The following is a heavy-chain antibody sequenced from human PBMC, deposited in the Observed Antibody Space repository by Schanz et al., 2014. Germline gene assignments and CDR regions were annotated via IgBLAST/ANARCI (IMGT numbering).Heavy chain of an antibody. V-gene: IGHV3-23*04. D-gene: IGHD1-20*01. CDR2: ISGGGGTT. CDR1: GFTFSSYG. CDR3: ANNWNLDY. J-gene: IGHJ4*02. Sequence: VQLVESGGGVVQPGRSLRLSCAASGFTFSSYGMHWVRQAPGKGLEWVSAISGGGGTTYYADSVKGRFTISRDNSKNTLYLQMNSLRAEDTAVYYCANNWNLDYWGQGTLXTVSS.